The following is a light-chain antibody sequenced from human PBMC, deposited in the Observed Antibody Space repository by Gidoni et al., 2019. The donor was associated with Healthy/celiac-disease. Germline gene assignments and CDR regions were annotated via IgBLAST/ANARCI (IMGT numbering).Light chain of an antibody. CDR3: QQYNNWPPYT. V-gene: IGKV3-15*01. Sequence: EIVMTQSPATRSVSPGERATLSCRASQSVSSNLAWYQQKPGQAPRPLIYGASTRATGIPARFSGSGSGTEFTLTISSLQSEDFAVYYCQQYNNWPPYTFGQGTKLEIK. J-gene: IGKJ2*01. CDR2: GAS. CDR1: QSVSSN.